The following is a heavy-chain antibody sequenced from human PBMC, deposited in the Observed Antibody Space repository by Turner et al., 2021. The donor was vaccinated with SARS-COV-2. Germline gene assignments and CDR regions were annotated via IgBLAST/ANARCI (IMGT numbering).Heavy chain of an antibody. V-gene: IGHV4-39*01. D-gene: IGHD6-19*01. CDR1: GGSISSSSYY. CDR3: ASPGGNSGWFFAYDI. J-gene: IGHJ3*02. Sequence: QLQLQESGPGLEKPSETLSLTCTVSGGSISSSSYYWGWIRQPPGKGLEWIGSIYYSGSTYYNPSLKSRVTISVDTSKNQFSLKLNSVTAADTAVYYCASPGGNSGWFFAYDIWGQGTMVTVSS. CDR2: IYYSGST.